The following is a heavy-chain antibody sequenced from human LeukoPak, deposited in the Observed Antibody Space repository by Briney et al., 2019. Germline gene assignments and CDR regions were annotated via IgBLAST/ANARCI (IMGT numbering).Heavy chain of an antibody. D-gene: IGHD3-3*01. Sequence: GGSLRLSCTASGFTFGDYAMSWVRQAPGKGLEWVGFIRSKAYGGTTEYAASVEGRVTISRDESKSIAYLQMNSLKTEDTAVYYCLYDFGNFWGPGTLVTVSS. CDR1: GFTFGDYA. J-gene: IGHJ4*02. CDR3: LYDFGNF. CDR2: IRSKAYGGTT. V-gene: IGHV3-49*04.